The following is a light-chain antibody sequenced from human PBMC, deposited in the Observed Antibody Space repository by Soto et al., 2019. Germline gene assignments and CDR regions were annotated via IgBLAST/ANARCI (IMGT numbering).Light chain of an antibody. Sequence: EIVLTQSPATLSLSPGERVTLSCRASQSVSSYLAWYQQKPGQAPRLLIYDASNRATGIPARFSGSGSGTDFTLTISSLEPEDFAVYYCQQRSNGFNFGPGTKVDIK. J-gene: IGKJ3*01. CDR3: QQRSNGFN. V-gene: IGKV3-11*01. CDR2: DAS. CDR1: QSVSSY.